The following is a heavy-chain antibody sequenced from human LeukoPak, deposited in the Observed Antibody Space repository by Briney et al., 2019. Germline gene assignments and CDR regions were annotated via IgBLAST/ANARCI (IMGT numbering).Heavy chain of an antibody. CDR2: IIPIFGTA. D-gene: IGHD1-26*01. V-gene: IGHV1-69*05. CDR1: GGTFSSYA. CDR3: ARGIQLSGRSGSYGY. J-gene: IGHJ4*02. Sequence: GASVKVSCKASGGTFSSYAISWVRQAPGQGLEWMGGIIPIFGTANYAQKFQGRVTMTRNTSISTAYMELSSLRSEDTAVYYCARGIQLSGRSGSYGYWGQGTLVTVSS.